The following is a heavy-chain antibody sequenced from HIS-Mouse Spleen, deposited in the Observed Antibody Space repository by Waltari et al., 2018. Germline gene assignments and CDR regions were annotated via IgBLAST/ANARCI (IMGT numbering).Heavy chain of an antibody. J-gene: IGHJ1*01. CDR1: GGSFSGYY. CDR3: ASLGDIVGATSGAEYFQH. Sequence: QVQLQQWGAGLLKPSETLSLTCAAYGGSFSGYYWSWIRQPPGKGPEWSGEINNSGSNNHTPSPKRRITIAVDTSKNQFCLKLSSVTAADTAVYYCASLGDIVGATSGAEYFQHWGQGTLVTVSS. D-gene: IGHD1-26*01. V-gene: IGHV4-34*01. CDR2: INNSGSN.